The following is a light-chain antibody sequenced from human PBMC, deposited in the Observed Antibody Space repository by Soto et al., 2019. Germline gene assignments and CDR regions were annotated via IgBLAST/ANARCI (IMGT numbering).Light chain of an antibody. V-gene: IGKV3-11*01. Sequence: EIVMTQSPATLSVSPGERATLSCRASQSVNIYLAWYQQKPGQAPRLLIFGASSRATGIPARFSGSGSGTEFTLTISSLEPEDFAVYYCQQRSNWPRTFGPGTKVDIK. CDR2: GAS. J-gene: IGKJ3*01. CDR1: QSVNIY. CDR3: QQRSNWPRT.